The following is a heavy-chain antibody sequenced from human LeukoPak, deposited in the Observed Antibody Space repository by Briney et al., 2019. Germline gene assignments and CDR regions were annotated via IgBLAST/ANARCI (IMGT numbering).Heavy chain of an antibody. CDR3: ASTRPKDAAVDY. CDR1: GGSISSGSYY. D-gene: IGHD2-15*01. V-gene: IGHV4-61*02. Sequence: ASETLSLTCTVSGGSISSGSYYWSWIRQPAGKGLERIGRIYTSGSTNYNPSLKSRVTISVDTSKNQFSLKLSSVTAADTAVYYCASTRPKDAAVDYWGQGTLVTVSS. CDR2: IYTSGST. J-gene: IGHJ4*02.